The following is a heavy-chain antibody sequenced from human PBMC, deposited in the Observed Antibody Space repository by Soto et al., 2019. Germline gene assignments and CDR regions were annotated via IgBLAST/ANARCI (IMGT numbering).Heavy chain of an antibody. V-gene: IGHV1-18*01. CDR2: ISAYNGNT. J-gene: IGHJ6*03. Sequence: ASVKVSCKASGYTFTSYGISWVRQAPGQGLEWMGWISAYNGNTNYAQKLQGRVTMTTDTSTSTAYMELSSLRSEDTAVYYCASRIRGVIYDYMDVWGKGTTVTVSS. CDR1: GYTFTSYG. CDR3: ASRIRGVIYDYMDV. D-gene: IGHD3-10*01.